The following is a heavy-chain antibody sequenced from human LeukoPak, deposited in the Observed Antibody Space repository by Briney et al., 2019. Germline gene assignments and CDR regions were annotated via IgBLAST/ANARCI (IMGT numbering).Heavy chain of an antibody. CDR3: AGCTPRYGRHAMDV. Sequence: SETLSLTCTVSGGSISSYYWSWIRQPAGKGLEWIGRIYTSGSTNYNPSLKSRVTISVDTSKNQFSLKLSSVTAADTAVYYCAGCTPRYGRHAMDVWGQGTTVTVSS. J-gene: IGHJ6*02. D-gene: IGHD2-8*01. CDR2: IYTSGST. V-gene: IGHV4-4*07. CDR1: GGSISSYY.